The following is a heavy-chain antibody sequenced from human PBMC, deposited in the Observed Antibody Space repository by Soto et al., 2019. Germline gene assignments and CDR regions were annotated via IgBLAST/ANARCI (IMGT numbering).Heavy chain of an antibody. CDR3: AHSAGGYDGYYYYYYYMDV. D-gene: IGHD5-12*01. Sequence: QITLKESGPTPVKPTQTLTLTCTFSGFSLSTSGVGVGWIRQPPGKALEWLALIYWDDDKRYSPSLKSRLTINKDTSKNQVVLTMTNMDPVDTATYYCAHSAGGYDGYYYYYYYMDVWGKGTTVTVSS. CDR1: GFSLSTSGVG. CDR2: IYWDDDK. V-gene: IGHV2-5*02. J-gene: IGHJ6*03.